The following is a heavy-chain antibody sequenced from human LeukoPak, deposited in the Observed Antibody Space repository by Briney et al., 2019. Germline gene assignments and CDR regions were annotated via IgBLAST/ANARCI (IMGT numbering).Heavy chain of an antibody. CDR3: AVSSGYYGYYFDY. V-gene: IGHV4-59*01. Sequence: SEALSLTCTVSGGSISSYYWSWIRQPPGKGLEWIGYIYYSGSTNYNPSLKSRVTMSVDTSKNQFSLKLSSVTAADTAVYYCAVSSGYYGYYFDYWGQGTLVTVSS. J-gene: IGHJ4*02. CDR1: GGSISSYY. D-gene: IGHD3-22*01. CDR2: IYYSGST.